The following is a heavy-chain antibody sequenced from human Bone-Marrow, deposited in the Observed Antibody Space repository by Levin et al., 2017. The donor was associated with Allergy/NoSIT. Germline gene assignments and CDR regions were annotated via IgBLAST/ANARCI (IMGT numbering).Heavy chain of an antibody. CDR2: ISVSGGSI. CDR3: AKDEDYYDNSGYYYDAFDS. CDR1: GFTFSSYD. V-gene: IGHV3-23*01. D-gene: IGHD3-22*01. J-gene: IGHJ3*02. Sequence: PGGSLRLSCAASGFTFSSYDMSWVRQAPGKGLEWVSGISVSGGSIYYADSVKGRFIVSRDNSKNTLYLQMNSLTAEDSAVYFCAKDEDYYDNSGYYYDAFDSWGQGTMVTVSS.